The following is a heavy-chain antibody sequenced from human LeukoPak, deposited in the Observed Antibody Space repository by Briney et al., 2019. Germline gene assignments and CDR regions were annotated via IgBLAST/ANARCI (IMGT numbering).Heavy chain of an antibody. D-gene: IGHD4-17*01. V-gene: IGHV3-7*01. CDR1: GFSFRNSW. J-gene: IGHJ6*02. CDR2: IRQDGNEI. CDR3: ARGGRTTWHGMDV. Sequence: GGSLRLSCAASGFSFRNSWMSWVRQAPGKGLEWVANIRQDGNEIYYMDSVKGRFTISRDNAKKSLYLQMNSLRAEDTAVYYCARGGRTTWHGMDVWGPGTTVTVSS.